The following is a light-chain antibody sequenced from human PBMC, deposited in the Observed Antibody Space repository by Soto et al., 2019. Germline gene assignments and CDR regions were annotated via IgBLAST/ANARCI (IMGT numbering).Light chain of an antibody. J-gene: IGKJ1*01. V-gene: IGKV3-15*01. CDR3: QQYNTWLWT. CDR2: GAT. CDR1: QNVNAN. Sequence: EVVMTQSPATLSVSPGERATLSCRASQNVNANLAWYQQKPGQAPRLLIHGATTRATGIPARFSGSGFGTEFXLXXXSLXSEDFAVYYCQQYNTWLWTFGQGTKVEGK.